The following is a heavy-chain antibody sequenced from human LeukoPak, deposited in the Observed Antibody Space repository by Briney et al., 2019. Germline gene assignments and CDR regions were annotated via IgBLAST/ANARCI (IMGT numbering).Heavy chain of an antibody. CDR3: AASNYDFWSGYRHYYYYYGMDV. J-gene: IGHJ6*02. Sequence: PSQTLSLTCTVSGGSISSYYWSWIRQPPGKGLEWIGYIYYSGSTNYNPSLKSRVTISVDTSKNQFSLKLSSVTAADTAVYYCAASNYDFWSGYRHYYYYYGMDVWGQGTTVTVSS. CDR2: IYYSGST. D-gene: IGHD3-3*01. CDR1: GGSISSYY. V-gene: IGHV4-59*01.